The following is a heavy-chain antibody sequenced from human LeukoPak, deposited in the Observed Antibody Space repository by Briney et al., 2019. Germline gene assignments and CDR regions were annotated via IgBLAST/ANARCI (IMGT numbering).Heavy chain of an antibody. CDR2: INHSGST. CDR1: GGSFSGYY. D-gene: IGHD5-24*01. Sequence: SETLSLTCAVYGGSFSGYYWSWIRQPPGKGLEWIGEINHSGSTNYNPSLKSRVTISVDTSKNQFSLKLSSVTAADTAVYYCARALQGWLQSYYFDYWGQGTLVTVPS. J-gene: IGHJ4*02. CDR3: ARALQGWLQSYYFDY. V-gene: IGHV4-34*01.